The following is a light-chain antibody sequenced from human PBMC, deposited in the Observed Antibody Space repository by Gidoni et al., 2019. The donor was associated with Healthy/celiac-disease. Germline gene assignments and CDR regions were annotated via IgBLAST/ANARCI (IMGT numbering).Light chain of an antibody. V-gene: IGLV1-47*02. CDR1: SSNIGSNY. J-gene: IGLJ1*01. Sequence: QSVLTQPPSASGTPGPRVTISCSGSSSNIGSNYVYWYQQFPGTAPKLLIYSNNQRPSGVPDRFSGSKSGTSASLAISGLRSEDEADYYCAAWDDSLSGYVFGTGTKVTVL. CDR3: AAWDDSLSGYV. CDR2: SNN.